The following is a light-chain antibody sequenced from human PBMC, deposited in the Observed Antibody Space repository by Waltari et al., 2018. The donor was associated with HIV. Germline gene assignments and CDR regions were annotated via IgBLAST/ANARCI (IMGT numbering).Light chain of an antibody. CDR1: SSNIENNY. J-gene: IGLJ1*01. Sequence: QSVLTQPPSASGTPGQRVTISCSGSSSNIENNYVYWYQHLPGTAPKLLIYRNNPRPSGVPDRFSGSKSGTSASLAISGLRSEDEADYYCATWDDSLSGYVFGTGTKVTVL. CDR2: RNN. CDR3: ATWDDSLSGYV. V-gene: IGLV1-47*01.